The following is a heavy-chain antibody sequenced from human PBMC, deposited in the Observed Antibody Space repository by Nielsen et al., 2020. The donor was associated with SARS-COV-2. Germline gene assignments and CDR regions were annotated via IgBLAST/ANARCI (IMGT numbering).Heavy chain of an antibody. CDR1: GYTFTDYY. V-gene: IGHV1/OR15-1*04. CDR3: AKSRGDIGVYQYYYGLDV. CDR2: INPYSGGT. J-gene: IGHJ6*02. D-gene: IGHD2-21*01. Sequence: ASVKVSCKASGYTFTDYYIHWVRQAPGQGLEWMGRINPYSGGTNYAQKFQGTVTMTRDASISTAYLQWSSLKASDTAIYYCAKSRGDIGVYQYYYGLDVWGQGTTVTVSS.